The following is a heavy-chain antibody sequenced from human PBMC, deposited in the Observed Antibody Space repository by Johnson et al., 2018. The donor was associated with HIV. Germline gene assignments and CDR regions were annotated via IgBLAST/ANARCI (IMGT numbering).Heavy chain of an antibody. CDR2: ISGSGGST. V-gene: IGHV3-64*04. D-gene: IGHD1-26*01. CDR3: ARGAWAGAFDI. Sequence: VQLVESGGGVVQPGGSLRLSCAASGFTFSSYAMHWVRQAPGKGLEYVSAISGSGGSTYYADSVKGRFTISRDNAKNSLYLQMNSLRAEDTAVYYCARGAWAGAFDIWGQGTMVTVSS. J-gene: IGHJ3*02. CDR1: GFTFSSYA.